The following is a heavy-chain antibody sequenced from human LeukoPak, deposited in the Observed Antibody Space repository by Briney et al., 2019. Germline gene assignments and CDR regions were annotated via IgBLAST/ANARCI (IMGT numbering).Heavy chain of an antibody. D-gene: IGHD2-15*01. CDR3: ARGPPIVVVVAAHDY. Sequence: GGSLRLSCAASRFTFSSYSMNWIRQAPGKGLEWVSSISSSSSYIYYADSVKRRFTISRDNAKNSLYLQMNSLRAEDTAVYYCARGPPIVVVVAAHDYWGQGTLVTVSS. J-gene: IGHJ4*02. V-gene: IGHV3-21*01. CDR2: ISSSSSYI. CDR1: RFTFSSYS.